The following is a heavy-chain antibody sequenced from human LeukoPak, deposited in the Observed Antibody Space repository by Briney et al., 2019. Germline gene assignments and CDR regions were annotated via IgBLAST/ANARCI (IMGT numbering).Heavy chain of an antibody. V-gene: IGHV4-34*01. CDR3: ARGPFRSSGWYDRIDY. Sequence: SETLSLTCAVYGGSFSGYYWSWIRQPPGKGLEWIGEINHSGSTNYNPSLKSRVTISVDTSKNQFFLKLSSVTAADTAVYYCARGPFRSSGWYDRIDYWGQGTLVTVSS. CDR1: GGSFSGYY. J-gene: IGHJ4*02. CDR2: INHSGST. D-gene: IGHD6-19*01.